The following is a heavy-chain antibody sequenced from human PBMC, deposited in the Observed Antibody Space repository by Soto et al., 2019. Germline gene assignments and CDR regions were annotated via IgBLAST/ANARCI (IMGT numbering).Heavy chain of an antibody. J-gene: IGHJ5*02. D-gene: IGHD1-20*01. V-gene: IGHV4-39*01. CDR1: GGSISSSSYY. CDR2: IYYSGST. CDR3: AILRYNWKNNWFYP. Sequence: SETLSLTCTVSGGSISSSSYYWCWILHPPGKGLEWIGSIYYSGSTYYNPSLKSRVTISVDTSKNQFSLKLSPVTAAGTAVYYCAILRYNWKNNWFYPCGKGTLVTVSS.